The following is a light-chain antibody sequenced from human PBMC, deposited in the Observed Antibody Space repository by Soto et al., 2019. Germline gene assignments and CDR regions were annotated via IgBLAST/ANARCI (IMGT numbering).Light chain of an antibody. CDR3: QQYNNWPRT. V-gene: IGKV3-20*01. CDR1: QTVSSSF. Sequence: ELVLTQSPGTLSLSPGERATLSCRASQTVSSSFLAWYQQTPGQAPRLLIYAASSRATGIPDRFSGSGSGTDFTLTISSLPAEDFAVYYCQQYNNWPRTFGQGTKVDIK. J-gene: IGKJ1*01. CDR2: AAS.